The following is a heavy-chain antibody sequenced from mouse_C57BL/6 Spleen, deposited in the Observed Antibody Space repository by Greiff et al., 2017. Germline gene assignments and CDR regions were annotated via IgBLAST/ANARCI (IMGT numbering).Heavy chain of an antibody. Sequence: QVQLKESGAELVRPGASVTLSCKASGYTFTDYEMHWVKQTPVHGLEWIGAIDPETGGTAYNQKFKGKAILTADKSSSTAYMELRSLTSEDSAVYYCTRPGGVTYYFDYWGQGTTLTVSS. CDR2: IDPETGGT. V-gene: IGHV1-15*01. D-gene: IGHD2-2*01. CDR1: GYTFTDYE. CDR3: TRPGGVTYYFDY. J-gene: IGHJ2*01.